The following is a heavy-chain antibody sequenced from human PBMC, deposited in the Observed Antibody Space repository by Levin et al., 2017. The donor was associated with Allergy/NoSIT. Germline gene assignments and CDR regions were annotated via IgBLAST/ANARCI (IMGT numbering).Heavy chain of an antibody. CDR1: GFTFSSYW. D-gene: IGHD6-19*01. V-gene: IGHV3-74*01. J-gene: IGHJ4*02. CDR2: INSDGSST. CDR3: ASNRYSSGWPPVDY. Sequence: GGSLRLSCAASGFTFSSYWMHWVRQAPGKGLVWVSRINSDGSSTSYADSVKGRFTISRDNAKNTLYLQMNSLRAEDTAVYYCASNRYSSGWPPVDYWGQGTLVTVFS.